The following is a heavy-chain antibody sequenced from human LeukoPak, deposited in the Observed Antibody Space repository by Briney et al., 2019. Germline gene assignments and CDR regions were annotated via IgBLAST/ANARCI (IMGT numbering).Heavy chain of an antibody. Sequence: ASVKVSCKASGYTFTGYYMHWVRQAPGQGLEWMGWINPNSGGTNYAQKFQGRVTMTRDTSISTAYMELSRLRSDDPAVYYCARLYGSGSSKYYYYYYMDVWGKGTTVTVSS. J-gene: IGHJ6*03. CDR1: GYTFTGYY. CDR2: INPNSGGT. D-gene: IGHD3-10*01. CDR3: ARLYGSGSSKYYYYYYMDV. V-gene: IGHV1-2*02.